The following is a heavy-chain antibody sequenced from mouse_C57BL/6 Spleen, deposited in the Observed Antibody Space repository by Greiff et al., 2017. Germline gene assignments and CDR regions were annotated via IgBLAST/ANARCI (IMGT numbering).Heavy chain of an antibody. CDR3: ARSVDGYYAFAY. Sequence: VQLQQSGAELARPGASVKMSCKASGSTFTSYTMHWVKQRPGQGLEWIGYINPSSGYTKYNQKFKDKATLTADKSSSTAYMQLSSLTSEDSAVYYCARSVDGYYAFAYWGQGTLVTVSA. J-gene: IGHJ3*01. V-gene: IGHV1-4*01. D-gene: IGHD2-3*01. CDR2: INPSSGYT. CDR1: GSTFTSYT.